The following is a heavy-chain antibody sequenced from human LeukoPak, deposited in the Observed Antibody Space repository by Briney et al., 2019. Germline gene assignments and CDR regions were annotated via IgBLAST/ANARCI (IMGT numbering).Heavy chain of an antibody. V-gene: IGHV3-30*03. CDR3: ARSGDMGLVMIRYFDL. D-gene: IGHD3-9*01. CDR1: GFTFRSHG. CDR2: LSYDGTNK. J-gene: IGHJ2*01. Sequence: GRSLRLSCAASGFTFRSHGMHWVRQVPGKGLEWVAVLSYDGTNKHYADSVKGRFTISRDNSKNTLYLQMNSLRVEDTAVYYCARSGDMGLVMIRYFDLWGRGTLVTVSS.